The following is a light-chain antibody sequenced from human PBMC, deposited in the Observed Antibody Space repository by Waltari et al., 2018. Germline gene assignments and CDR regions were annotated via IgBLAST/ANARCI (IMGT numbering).Light chain of an antibody. CDR2: DVS. CDR1: SSDVGGYNC. Sequence: QSALTQPASASGSPGQSITISCTGTSSDVGGYNCASWFQQHPGKAPKFMISDVSKRPSGVSNRFSGSKSGNTASLTISGLQAEDEADYYCSSYRSSSTSIVFGTGTKVTVL. J-gene: IGLJ1*01. CDR3: SSYRSSSTSIV. V-gene: IGLV2-14*01.